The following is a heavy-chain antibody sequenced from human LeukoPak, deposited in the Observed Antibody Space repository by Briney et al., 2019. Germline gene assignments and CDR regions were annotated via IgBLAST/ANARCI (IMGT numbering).Heavy chain of an antibody. CDR3: ASSWRFLEVYYYGMDV. CDR1: GYTFTSYD. CDR2: MNPNSGNT. J-gene: IGHJ6*02. V-gene: IGHV1-8*01. D-gene: IGHD3-3*01. Sequence: ASVKVSCKASGYTFTSYDINWVRQATGQGLEWMGWMNPNSGNTGYAQKFQGRVTMTRNTSISTAYMEPSSLRSEDTAVYYCASSWRFLEVYYYGMDVWGQGTTVTVSS.